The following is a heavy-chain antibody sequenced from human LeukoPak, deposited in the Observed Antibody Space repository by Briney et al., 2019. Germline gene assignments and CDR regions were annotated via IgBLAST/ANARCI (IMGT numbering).Heavy chain of an antibody. D-gene: IGHD1-26*01. Sequence: TGGSLRLSCAASGFIFDDYGMSWVRQAPGKGLEWVSGINWNGGSTGYADSVKGRFIISRDNAKNSLYLQMNSQRAEDTALYYCARRIVGATNWFDPWGQGTLVTVSS. V-gene: IGHV3-20*04. CDR1: GFIFDDYG. J-gene: IGHJ5*02. CDR3: ARRIVGATNWFDP. CDR2: INWNGGST.